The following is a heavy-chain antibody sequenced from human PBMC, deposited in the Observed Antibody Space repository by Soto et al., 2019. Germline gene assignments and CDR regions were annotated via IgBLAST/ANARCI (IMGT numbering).Heavy chain of an antibody. Sequence: GGSLRLSCAASGFTVSSNYMSWVRQAPGKGLEWVSAIYSGGSTYYADSVKGRFTISRDNSKNTLYLQMNSLRAEDTAVYYCARDQSGYSYGPSFGYYYYYMDVWGKGTTVTVSS. CDR1: GFTVSSNY. CDR2: IYSGGST. CDR3: ARDQSGYSYGPSFGYYYYYMDV. J-gene: IGHJ6*03. D-gene: IGHD5-18*01. V-gene: IGHV3-66*01.